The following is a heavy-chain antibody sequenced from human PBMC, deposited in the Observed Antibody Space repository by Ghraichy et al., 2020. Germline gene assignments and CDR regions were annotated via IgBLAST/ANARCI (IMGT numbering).Heavy chain of an antibody. V-gene: IGHV4-59*01. D-gene: IGHD2-21*02. J-gene: IGHJ4*02. CDR3: ARAPVVTSEEYYFDY. CDR2: FSFSGTS. Sequence: SETLSLTCTVSGGSLRNYYWNWIRQTPGKGPEWIGFFSFSGTSRYNPSLKSRVAISADTSYRQFSLKLTSVTAADTAVYFCARAPVVTSEEYYFDYWGRGLLVTVSS. CDR1: GGSLRNYY.